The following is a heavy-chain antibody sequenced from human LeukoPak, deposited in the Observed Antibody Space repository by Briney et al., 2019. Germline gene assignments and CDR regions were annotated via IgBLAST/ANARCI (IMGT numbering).Heavy chain of an antibody. V-gene: IGHV3-23*01. CDR2: IRIGGGGT. D-gene: IGHD1-26*01. Sequence: GGSLRLSCAASGFYLTTYAMTWVRQAPAKGLEWVSSIRIGGGGTYYADSVKGRFTISRDNSENTLHLQMDSLRAEDTAVYYCAKTQWKVGATDYFDYWGQGILVTVSS. J-gene: IGHJ4*02. CDR1: GFYLTTYA. CDR3: AKTQWKVGATDYFDY.